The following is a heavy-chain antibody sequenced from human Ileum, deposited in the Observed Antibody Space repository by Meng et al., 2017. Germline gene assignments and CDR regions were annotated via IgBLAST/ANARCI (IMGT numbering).Heavy chain of an antibody. CDR1: GFTFSSYW. Sequence: GQVVELGGRLVQPGGSLRLSCAASGFTFSSYWMHWVRQAPGKGLVWVARINTDGSDTRYADSVKGRFTISRDNAQNMVYLQMNSLRAEDTAVYYCARDKPHNWFDPWGQGTLVTVSS. CDR3: ARDKPHNWFDP. V-gene: IGHV3-74*01. CDR2: INTDGSDT. J-gene: IGHJ5*02.